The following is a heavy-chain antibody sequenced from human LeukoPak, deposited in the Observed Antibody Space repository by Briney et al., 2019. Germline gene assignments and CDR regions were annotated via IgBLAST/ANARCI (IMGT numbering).Heavy chain of an antibody. CDR2: IYYSGST. V-gene: IGHV4-59*01. J-gene: IGHJ5*02. Sequence: SETLSLTCTVSGGSISSYYWSWIRQPPGKGLEWIGYIYYSGSTNYNPSLKSRVTISVDTSKNQFSLKLSSVTAADTAVYYCAGAESSSSWYGNWFDPWGQGTLVTVSS. CDR1: GGSISSYY. D-gene: IGHD6-13*01. CDR3: AGAESSSSWYGNWFDP.